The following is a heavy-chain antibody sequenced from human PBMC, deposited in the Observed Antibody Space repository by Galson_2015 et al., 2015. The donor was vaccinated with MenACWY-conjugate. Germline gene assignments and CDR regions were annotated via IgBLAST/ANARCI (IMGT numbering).Heavy chain of an antibody. CDR3: ARDMGSVGDV. Sequence: SVKVSCKASEVTLNVYTISWVRQAPGEGLEWVGRIIPILGMTNYGQRFQGRVTMTADKSTSTAYKELSSLRSEDTAVYYCARDMGSVGDVWGQGTTVIVS. V-gene: IGHV1-69*04. CDR2: IIPILGMT. D-gene: IGHD1-26*01. CDR1: EVTLNVYT. J-gene: IGHJ6*02.